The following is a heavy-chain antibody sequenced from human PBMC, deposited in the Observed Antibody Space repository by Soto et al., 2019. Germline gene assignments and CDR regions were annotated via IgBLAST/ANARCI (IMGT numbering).Heavy chain of an antibody. V-gene: IGHV1-2*04. CDR3: AREGLWHRTGFDY. Sequence: ETSVKVSCKASGYTFTGYYMHWVRQAPGQGLEWMGWINPNSGGTNYAQKFQGWVTMTRDTSISTAYMELSRLRSDDTAVYYCAREGLWHRTGFDYWGQGTLVTVSS. J-gene: IGHJ4*02. CDR2: INPNSGGT. D-gene: IGHD3-10*01. CDR1: GYTFTGYY.